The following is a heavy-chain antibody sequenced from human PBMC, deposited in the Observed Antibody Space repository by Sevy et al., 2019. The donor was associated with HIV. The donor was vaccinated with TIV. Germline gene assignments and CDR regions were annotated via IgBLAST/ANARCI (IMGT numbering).Heavy chain of an antibody. J-gene: IGHJ6*02. V-gene: IGHV3-33*01. CDR2: IWYDGSDT. CDR1: GFIFSNHG. Sequence: GGFLRLSCAASGFIFSNHGMHWVRQAPGKGLEWVARIWYDGSDTYYGESVKGRFTISRDNSKNTVDLQMNSLRVEDTSEYYCARDVDSNYDGIDAWGQGTTVTVSS. CDR3: ARDVDSNYDGIDA. D-gene: IGHD4-4*01.